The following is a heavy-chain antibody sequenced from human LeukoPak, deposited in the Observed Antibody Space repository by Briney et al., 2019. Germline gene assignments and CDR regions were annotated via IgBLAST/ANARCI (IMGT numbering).Heavy chain of an antibody. V-gene: IGHV1-2*02. J-gene: IGHJ4*02. Sequence: ASVKVSCKASGYTLTGYYMHWLRQATGQRLEWMGWINPNSGDTNYAQKFQGRVTMTRDTSISTAYMELSRLTSDDTAVYYCAKSPYEYYFDYWGQGTLVTVSS. CDR3: AKSPYEYYFDY. CDR2: INPNSGDT. CDR1: GYTLTGYY. D-gene: IGHD5-12*01.